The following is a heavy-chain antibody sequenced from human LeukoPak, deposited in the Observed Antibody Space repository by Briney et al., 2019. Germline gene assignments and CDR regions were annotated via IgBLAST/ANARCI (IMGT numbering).Heavy chain of an antibody. V-gene: IGHV3-7*01. Sequence: GGSLRLSCAASGFTFSSYAMHWVRQAPGKGLEWVANTKHDGSEKYYVDSVKGRITISRDNAKNSLYLQMNSLRVEDTAVYYCAISKGYFDQWGQGTLVTVSS. CDR1: GFTFSSYA. CDR3: AISKGYFDQ. J-gene: IGHJ4*02. CDR2: TKHDGSEK.